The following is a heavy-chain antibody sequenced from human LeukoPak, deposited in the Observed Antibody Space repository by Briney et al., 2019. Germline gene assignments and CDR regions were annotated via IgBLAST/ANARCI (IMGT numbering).Heavy chain of an antibody. V-gene: IGHV3-21*01. CDR1: GFTFSSYS. D-gene: IGHD6-19*01. CDR3: ARVKAVAGTNDY. Sequence: GGSLRLSCAASGFTFSSYSMNWVRQAPGKGLEWVSSISSSSSYIYYADSVKGRFTISRDNAKNSLYLQMNSLRAEDTVVYYCARVKAVAGTNDYWGQGTLVTVSS. J-gene: IGHJ4*02. CDR2: ISSSSSYI.